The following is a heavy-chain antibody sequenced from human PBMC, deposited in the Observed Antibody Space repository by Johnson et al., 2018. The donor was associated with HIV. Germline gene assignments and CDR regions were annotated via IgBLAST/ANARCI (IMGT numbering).Heavy chain of an antibody. V-gene: IGHV3-30*04. D-gene: IGHD6-6*01. CDR3: ATVLPFEQLVPQGSFDI. CDR2: ISYDGSNK. J-gene: IGHJ3*02. Sequence: QVQLVESGGGVVQPGRSLRLSCAASGFTFSSYAMHWVRQAPGKGLEWVAVISYDGSNKYYADSVKGRFTISRDNSKNTLYLQMNSLRVEDPAVYYCATVLPFEQLVPQGSFDIWGQGTMVTVSS. CDR1: GFTFSSYA.